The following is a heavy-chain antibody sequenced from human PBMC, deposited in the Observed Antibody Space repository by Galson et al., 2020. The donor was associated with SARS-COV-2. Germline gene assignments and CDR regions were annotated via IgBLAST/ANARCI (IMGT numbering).Heavy chain of an antibody. CDR3: ARDSGYCSSTSCYDYYYYGMDV. V-gene: IGHV1-18*01. CDR2: ISAYNGNT. Sequence: ASVKVSCKASGYTFTSYGISWVRQAPGQGLEWMGWISAYNGNTNYAQKLQGRVTMTTDTSTSTAYMELRSLRSDDTAVYYCARDSGYCSSTSCYDYYYYGMDVWGQGTTVTVSS. J-gene: IGHJ6*02. D-gene: IGHD2-2*01. CDR1: GYTFTSYG.